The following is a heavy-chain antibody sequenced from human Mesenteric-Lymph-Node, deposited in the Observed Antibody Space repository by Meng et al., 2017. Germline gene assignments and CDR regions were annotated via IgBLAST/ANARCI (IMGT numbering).Heavy chain of an antibody. CDR1: DYSFTSYS. CDR3: ARDGGVATLVSWYLDL. CDR2: ISGYSGKK. Sequence: PVQSGAEVKKPGASVKVACKTFDYSFTSYSINWVRHAPGQGLEWMGWISGYSGKKNYAQKFQGRVTMTIDTTTSAAYMELRSLRSDDTAVYYCARDGGVATLVSWYLDLWGRGTLVTVSS. V-gene: IGHV1-18*01. J-gene: IGHJ2*01. D-gene: IGHD3-16*01.